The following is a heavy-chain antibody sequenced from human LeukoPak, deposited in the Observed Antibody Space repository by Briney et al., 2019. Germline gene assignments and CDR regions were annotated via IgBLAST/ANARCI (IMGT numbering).Heavy chain of an antibody. CDR1: GGSISSYY. CDR2: IYYSGST. D-gene: IGHD3-10*01. CDR3: ARLRFGEFSFYFDY. V-gene: IGHV4-59*01. Sequence: SETLSLTCTVSGGSISSYYWSWIRQPPGKGLEWIGYIYYSGSTNYNPSLKSRVTIPVDTSKNQFSLKLSSVTAADTAVYYCARLRFGEFSFYFDYWGQGTLVTVSS. J-gene: IGHJ4*02.